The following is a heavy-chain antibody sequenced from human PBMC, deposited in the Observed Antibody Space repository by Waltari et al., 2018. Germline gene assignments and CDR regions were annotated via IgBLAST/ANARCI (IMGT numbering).Heavy chain of an antibody. Sequence: EVQLLESGGGLVQPGGSLRLSCAGSGFTFSSYSMTWVRQAPGKGLEWVSAISGSGSYKYYAESVKGRFTSSRDNAENSVYLQMDSLRDEDTAVYFCARDPHGSGSSDYWGQGTLVTVSS. J-gene: IGHJ4*02. CDR2: ISGSGSYK. V-gene: IGHV3-21*02. CDR3: ARDPHGSGSSDY. D-gene: IGHD3-10*01. CDR1: GFTFSSYS.